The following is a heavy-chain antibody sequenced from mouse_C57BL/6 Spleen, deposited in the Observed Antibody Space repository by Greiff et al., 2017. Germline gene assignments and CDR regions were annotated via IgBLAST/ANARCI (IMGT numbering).Heavy chain of an antibody. Sequence: VQLVESGAELVRPGTSVKVSCKASGYAFTNYLIEWVKQRPGQGLEWIGVINPGSGGTNYNEKFKGKATLTADKSSSTAYMQLSSLTSEDSAVYFCARSTVYAMDYWGQGTSVTVSS. J-gene: IGHJ4*01. V-gene: IGHV1-54*01. D-gene: IGHD6-1*01. CDR3: ARSTVYAMDY. CDR2: INPGSGGT. CDR1: GYAFTNYL.